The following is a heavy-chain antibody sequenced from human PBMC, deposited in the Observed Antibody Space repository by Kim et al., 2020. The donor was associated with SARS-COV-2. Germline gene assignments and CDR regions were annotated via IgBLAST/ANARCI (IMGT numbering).Heavy chain of an antibody. CDR3: ARIRITIFGVVINLDY. V-gene: IGHV1-18*01. D-gene: IGHD3-3*01. J-gene: IGHJ4*02. Sequence: QELQGRVTMTTDTSTSTAYMELRSLRSDDTAVYYCARIRITIFGVVINLDYWGQGTLVTVSS.